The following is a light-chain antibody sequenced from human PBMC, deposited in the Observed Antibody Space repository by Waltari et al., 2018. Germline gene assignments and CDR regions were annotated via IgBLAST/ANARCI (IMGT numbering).Light chain of an antibody. J-gene: IGLJ2*01. V-gene: IGLV3-25*03. CDR3: QSGDDYLL. CDR1: ALPHNY. CDR2: KDT. Sequence: STDLTQPPSVSVSPGQTATISCSGDALPHNYGYWYQLKPGQAPVLLISKDTERPSGIPERFSGASSGTTITLTITGVRAEDEADYIRQSGDDYLLFGGGTKLTVL.